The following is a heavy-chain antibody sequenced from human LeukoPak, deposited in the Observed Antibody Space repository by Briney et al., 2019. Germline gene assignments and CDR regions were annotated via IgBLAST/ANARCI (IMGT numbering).Heavy chain of an antibody. D-gene: IGHD3-16*01. Sequence: GGSLRLSCAASGITFSTYWMYWVRQVPGKRLEWVSRIKPDGSFTAYADSVKGRFTISRDNSKNTLYLQMNSLRAEDTAVYYCARDVFFEYWGQGTLVTVSS. J-gene: IGHJ4*02. CDR2: IKPDGSFT. CDR3: ARDVFFEY. CDR1: GITFSTYW. V-gene: IGHV3-74*01.